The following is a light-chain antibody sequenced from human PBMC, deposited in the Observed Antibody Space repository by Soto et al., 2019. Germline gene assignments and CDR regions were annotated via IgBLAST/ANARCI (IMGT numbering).Light chain of an antibody. Sequence: QSVLTQPPSVSGAPGQRVSISCTGSTSNIGANFDVHWYQHLPGTAPKLLIYGNNIRPSGVPDRFSGSKSGTSASLAITGLQAEDDTDYYCQSNDSSSSPRVFGGGTKLTVL. CDR2: GNN. CDR3: QSNDSSSSPRV. CDR1: TSNIGANFD. J-gene: IGLJ3*02. V-gene: IGLV1-40*01.